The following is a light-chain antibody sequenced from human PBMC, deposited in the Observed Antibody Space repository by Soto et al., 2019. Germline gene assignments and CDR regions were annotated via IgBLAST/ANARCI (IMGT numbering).Light chain of an antibody. J-gene: IGKJ2*01. CDR3: KHYYTWPG. CDR2: GAS. V-gene: IGKV3-15*01. Sequence: IVMTQSPSPPSVSPSARARLSCTASPNIRTNLAWYQHQPGQAPRLRIYGASTGATGIPVRFSGSGSGTEFTLTINSLQSEDFAVYYCKHYYTWPGFGQGTKLEIK. CDR1: PNIRTN.